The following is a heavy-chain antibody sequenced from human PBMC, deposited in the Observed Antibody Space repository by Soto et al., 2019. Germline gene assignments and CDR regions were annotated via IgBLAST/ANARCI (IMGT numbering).Heavy chain of an antibody. CDR1: GFTVSSNY. J-gene: IGHJ6*02. Sequence: GGSLRLSCAASGFTVSSNYMSWVRQAPGKGLEWVSVIYSGGSTYYADSVKGRFTISRDNSKNTLYLQMNSLRAEDTAVYYCARDGSIAARLVGMDVWGQGTTVTVSS. D-gene: IGHD6-6*01. CDR2: IYSGGST. CDR3: ARDGSIAARLVGMDV. V-gene: IGHV3-53*01.